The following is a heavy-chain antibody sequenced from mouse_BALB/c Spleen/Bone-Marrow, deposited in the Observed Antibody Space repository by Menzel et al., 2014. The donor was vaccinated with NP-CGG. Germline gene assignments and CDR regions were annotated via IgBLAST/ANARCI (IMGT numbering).Heavy chain of an antibody. D-gene: IGHD2-3*01. CDR2: IDPSDSYT. CDR3: SREDGNHYFDY. Sequence: QVQLQQSGAELVKPGASVKMSCKASGYTFTSYWMHWVEQRPGHGLEWIGLIDPSDSYTSYNQNFKGKATLTVDTSSNTAYMQLSSLTSEDSAVYYCSREDGNHYFDYWGQGTTLAVSS. V-gene: IGHV1S127*01. CDR1: GYTFTSYW. J-gene: IGHJ2*01.